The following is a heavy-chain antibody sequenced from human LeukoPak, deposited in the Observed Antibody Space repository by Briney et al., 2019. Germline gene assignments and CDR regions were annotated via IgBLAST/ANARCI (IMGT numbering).Heavy chain of an antibody. Sequence: GGSLRLSCAVSGFTFSSYAMSWVRQAPGRGLEWVSGISASGGSTYYADSVKGRFNIFRDNSKNTLNLQMNSLRAEDTAVYYCAKDPNGDYVGAFDMRGQGTLVTVSS. CDR2: ISASGGST. CDR3: AKDPNGDYVGAFDM. CDR1: GFTFSSYA. D-gene: IGHD4-17*01. J-gene: IGHJ3*02. V-gene: IGHV3-23*01.